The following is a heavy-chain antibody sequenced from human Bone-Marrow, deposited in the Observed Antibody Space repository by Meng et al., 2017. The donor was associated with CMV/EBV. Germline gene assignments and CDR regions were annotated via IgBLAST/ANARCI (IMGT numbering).Heavy chain of an antibody. D-gene: IGHD2-15*01. Sequence: ASVKVSCKASGYTFTSYGISWVRQAPGQGLEWMGWISAYNGNTNYAQKLQGRVTMTTDTSTSTAYMELRSLRSDDTAVYYCARTCSGGSCYSGYGMAVWGQGPTVTCSS. J-gene: IGHJ6*01. CDR2: ISAYNGNT. V-gene: IGHV1-18*01. CDR1: GYTFTSYG. CDR3: ARTCSGGSCYSGYGMAV.